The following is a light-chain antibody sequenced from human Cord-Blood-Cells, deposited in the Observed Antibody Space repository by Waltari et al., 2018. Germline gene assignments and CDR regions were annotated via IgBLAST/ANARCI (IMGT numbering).Light chain of an antibody. CDR2: DAS. J-gene: IGKJ2*03. CDR3: QQRSNWPRS. Sequence: IVLTQSPATLSLSPGERATLSCRASQSVSSYLAWSQQKPGQAPRFLIYDASNRATGIPARFSGSGSGTDFTLTISSLEPEDFAVYYCQQRSNWPRSFGQGTKLEIK. V-gene: IGKV3-11*01. CDR1: QSVSSY.